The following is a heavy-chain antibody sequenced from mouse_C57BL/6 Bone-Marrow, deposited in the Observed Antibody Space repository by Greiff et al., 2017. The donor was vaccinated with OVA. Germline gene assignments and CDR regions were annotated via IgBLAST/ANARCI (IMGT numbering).Heavy chain of an antibody. CDR1: GYTFTDYN. CDR3: ARSPDGYYVYFDV. CDR2: INPNNGGT. J-gene: IGHJ1*03. Sequence: EVKLMESGPELVKPGASVKIPCKASGYTFTDYNMDWVKQSHGKSLEWIGDINPNNGGTIYNQKFKGKATLTVDKSSSTAYMELRSLTSEDTAVYYCARSPDGYYVYFDVWGTGTTVTVSS. V-gene: IGHV1-18*01. D-gene: IGHD2-3*01.